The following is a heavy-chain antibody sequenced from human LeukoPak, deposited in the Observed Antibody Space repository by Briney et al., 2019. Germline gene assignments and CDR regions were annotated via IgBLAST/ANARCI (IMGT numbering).Heavy chain of an antibody. V-gene: IGHV3-30*18. J-gene: IGHJ5*02. CDR1: GFTFSSYG. CDR3: AKDPHDYGDPKWFDP. D-gene: IGHD4-17*01. CDR2: ISYDGSNK. Sequence: GGSLRPSCAASGFTFSSYGMHWVRQAPGKGLEWVAVISYDGSNKYYADSVKGRFTISRDNSKNTLYLQMNSLRAEDTAVYYCAKDPHDYGDPKWFDPWGQGTLVTVSS.